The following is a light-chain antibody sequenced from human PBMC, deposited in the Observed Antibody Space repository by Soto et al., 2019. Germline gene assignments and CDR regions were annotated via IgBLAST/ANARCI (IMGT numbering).Light chain of an antibody. Sequence: QSALTQPASVSGSPGQSITISCTGTSRYVGGYNYVSWYQQHPGKAPKLMIYDVRNRPSGVSNRFSGSKSVNTASLTISGLQAEDEADYYCSSYTTISTYVFGTGTKLTVL. CDR2: DVR. J-gene: IGLJ1*01. CDR1: SRYVGGYNY. CDR3: SSYTTISTYV. V-gene: IGLV2-14*01.